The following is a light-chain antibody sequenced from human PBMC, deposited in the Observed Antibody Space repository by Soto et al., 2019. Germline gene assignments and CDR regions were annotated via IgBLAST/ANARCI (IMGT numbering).Light chain of an antibody. J-gene: IGKJ4*01. CDR1: QSVDSR. Sequence: IVMTQSPATLPVSPGERATLSCRTSQSVDSRLAWYQHKPGQAPRLLIYGASNRATGIPARFSGSGSGTEFTLTISSLQSEDFAVYYCQQYNNWPLTFGGGTKVDIK. V-gene: IGKV3-15*01. CDR3: QQYNNWPLT. CDR2: GAS.